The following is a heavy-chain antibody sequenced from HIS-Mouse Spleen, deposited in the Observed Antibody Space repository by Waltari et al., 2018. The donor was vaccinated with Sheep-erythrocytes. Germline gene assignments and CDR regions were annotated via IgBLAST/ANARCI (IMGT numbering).Heavy chain of an antibody. CDR3: ARGAKSSGETRIIDY. CDR1: GFTFSSYS. CDR2: ISRSSSYI. J-gene: IGHJ4*02. V-gene: IGHV3-21*01. D-gene: IGHD7-27*01. Sequence: EVQLVESGGGLVKPGGSLRLSCAASGFTFSSYSMNWVRQAPGKGLGWGSAISRSSSYIEYADPVQGRCTIPRANAKTSLYLQMTSLRAEDAAVYYCARGAKSSGETRIIDYWGQGTLVTVSS.